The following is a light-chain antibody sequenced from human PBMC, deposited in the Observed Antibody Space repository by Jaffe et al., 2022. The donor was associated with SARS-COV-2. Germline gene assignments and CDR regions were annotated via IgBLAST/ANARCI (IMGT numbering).Light chain of an antibody. Sequence: QSALTQPASVSGSPGQSITISCTGTSSDVGDYDSVSWYQQYPGKVPKLMIYGVSDRPSGISDRFSGSKSGNTASLTISGLQAEDEADYYCCSHVTGGTYVFGTGTEVTVL. CDR1: SSDVGDYDS. CDR3: CSHVTGGTYV. J-gene: IGLJ1*01. V-gene: IGLV2-14*01. CDR2: GVS.